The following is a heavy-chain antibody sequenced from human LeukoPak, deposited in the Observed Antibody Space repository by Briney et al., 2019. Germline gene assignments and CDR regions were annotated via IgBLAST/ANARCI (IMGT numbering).Heavy chain of an antibody. J-gene: IGHJ4*02. Sequence: ASVKVSCKASGYTLTSYGISWVRQAPGQGLEWMGIINPGDSTTTYAQMFQGRVTMTRDTSTTTVYMELSSLRSEDTAVYYCVRASSGTKTRLDYWGQGTLVTVSS. V-gene: IGHV1-46*01. CDR2: INPGDSTT. CDR3: VRASSGTKTRLDY. CDR1: GYTLTSYG. D-gene: IGHD1-7*01.